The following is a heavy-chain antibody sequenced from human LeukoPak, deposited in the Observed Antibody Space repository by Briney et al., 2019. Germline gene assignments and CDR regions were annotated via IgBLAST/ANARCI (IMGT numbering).Heavy chain of an antibody. J-gene: IGHJ4*02. D-gene: IGHD6-13*01. Sequence: GVSLRLSCAASGFTFSSSAMTWVRQAPGKGLEWVSSTYGDGQSTFYADSVKGRFTISRDNSRNILYLQMNSLRAEDTAIYYCAKDRVPDGRWSIDYWGQGVLVTVSS. CDR1: GFTFSSSA. V-gene: IGHV3-23*01. CDR3: AKDRVPDGRWSIDY. CDR2: TYGDGQST.